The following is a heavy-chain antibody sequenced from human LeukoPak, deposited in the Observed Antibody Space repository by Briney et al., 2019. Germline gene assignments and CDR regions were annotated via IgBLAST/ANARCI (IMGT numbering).Heavy chain of an antibody. J-gene: IGHJ4*02. CDR1: GFTFSSYS. Sequence: PGGSLRLSCAASGFTFSSYSMNWVRQAPGKGLEWVSFISSSSSYIYYADSVKGRFTISRDNAKNSLYLQMNSLRAEDTAVYYCARDVTPGGWYTLGYWGQGTLVTVSS. V-gene: IGHV3-21*01. CDR3: ARDVTPGGWYTLGY. D-gene: IGHD6-19*01. CDR2: ISSSSSYI.